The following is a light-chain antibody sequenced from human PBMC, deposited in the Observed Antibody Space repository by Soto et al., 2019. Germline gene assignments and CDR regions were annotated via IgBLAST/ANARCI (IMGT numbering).Light chain of an antibody. CDR2: VDS. J-gene: IGLJ2*01. Sequence: SYELTQPPSLSVAPGQTARIACGGNNIGSKSVHWYQQKPGQAPVLVLYVDSDRPSGIPERFSGSNSGNTATLTISGVEAGDEADYYCQLWDSSSGHVVFGGGTKLTVL. V-gene: IGLV3-21*02. CDR3: QLWDSSSGHVV. CDR1: NIGSKS.